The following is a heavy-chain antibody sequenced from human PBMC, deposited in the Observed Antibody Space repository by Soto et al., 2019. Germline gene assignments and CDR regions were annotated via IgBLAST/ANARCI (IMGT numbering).Heavy chain of an antibody. Sequence: SETLSLTCAVYVGSFSGYYWSWIRQPPGKGLEWIGEINHSGSTNYNPSLKSRVTISVDTSKNQFSLKLSSVTAADTAVYYCARVAYYDFWSGYLSYPYGMDVWGQGTTVTVSS. CDR3: ARVAYYDFWSGYLSYPYGMDV. J-gene: IGHJ6*02. CDR2: INHSGST. CDR1: VGSFSGYY. V-gene: IGHV4-34*01. D-gene: IGHD3-3*01.